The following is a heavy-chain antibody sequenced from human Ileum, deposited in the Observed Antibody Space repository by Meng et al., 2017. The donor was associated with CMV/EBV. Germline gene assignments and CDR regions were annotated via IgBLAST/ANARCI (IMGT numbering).Heavy chain of an antibody. CDR1: GFTFSDYY. CDR2: ISSSGSTI. Sequence: SGFTFSDYYMSCIRQAPGKGLEWVSYISSSGSTIYYADSVKGRFTISRDNAKNSLYLQMNSLRAEDTAVYYCARVGYCSSTSCRASDYWGQGTLVTVSS. CDR3: ARVGYCSSTSCRASDY. J-gene: IGHJ4*02. D-gene: IGHD2-2*01. V-gene: IGHV3-11*04.